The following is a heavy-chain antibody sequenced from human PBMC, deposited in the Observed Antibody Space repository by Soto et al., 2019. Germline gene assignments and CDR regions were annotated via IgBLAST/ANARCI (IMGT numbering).Heavy chain of an antibody. V-gene: IGHV3-30-3*01. CDR1: GFTFSSYA. CDR2: ISYDGSNK. Sequence: GGSLRLSCAASGFTFSSYAMHWVRQAPGKGLEWVAVISYDGSNKYCADSVKGRFTISRDNSKNTLYLQMNSLRAEDTAVYYCARESPWYYGMDVWGQGTTVTVSS. J-gene: IGHJ6*02. CDR3: ARESPWYYGMDV.